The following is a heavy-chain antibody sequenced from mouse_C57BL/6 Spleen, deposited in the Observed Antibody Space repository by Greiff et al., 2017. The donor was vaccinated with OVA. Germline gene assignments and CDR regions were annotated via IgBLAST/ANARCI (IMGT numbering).Heavy chain of an antibody. CDR1: GYAFSSSW. CDR3: ARSRGSYYGSSDY. Sequence: QVQLQQSGPELVKPGASVKISCKASGYAFSSSWMNWVKQRPGKGLEWIGRIYPGDGDTNYTGKFKGKATLTADKSSSTAYMQLSSLTSEDSAVYVCARSRGSYYGSSDYWGQGTTLTVSS. D-gene: IGHD1-1*01. V-gene: IGHV1-82*01. CDR2: IYPGDGDT. J-gene: IGHJ2*01.